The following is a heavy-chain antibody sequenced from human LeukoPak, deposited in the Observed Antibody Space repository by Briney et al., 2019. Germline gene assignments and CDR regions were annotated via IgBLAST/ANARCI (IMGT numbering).Heavy chain of an antibody. J-gene: IGHJ4*02. D-gene: IGHD4-17*01. CDR1: GGTFSSYA. CDR2: IIPSLGTA. V-gene: IGHV1-69*06. CDR3: ARFDTTVTPDY. Sequence: GASVKVSCKASGGTFSSYAISWVRQAPGQGLEWMGGIIPSLGTANYAQKFKGRVTITADKSTSTAYMELSSLRSEDTAVYYCARFDTTVTPDYWGQGTLVTVSS.